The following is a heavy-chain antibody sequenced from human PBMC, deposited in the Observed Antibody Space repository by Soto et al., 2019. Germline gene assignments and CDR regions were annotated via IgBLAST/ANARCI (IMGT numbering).Heavy chain of an antibody. J-gene: IGHJ4*02. D-gene: IGHD3-3*01. CDR2: INPNSGGT. CDR3: ARDLPSSVYPGGVGFDY. Sequence: QVQLVQSGAEVKKPGASVKVSCKASGYTFTGYYMHWVRQAPGQGLEWMGWINPNSGGTNYAQKFQGWVTMTRDTSISTAYMELGRLRSDDTAVYYCARDLPSSVYPGGVGFDYWGQGTLVTVSS. V-gene: IGHV1-2*04. CDR1: GYTFTGYY.